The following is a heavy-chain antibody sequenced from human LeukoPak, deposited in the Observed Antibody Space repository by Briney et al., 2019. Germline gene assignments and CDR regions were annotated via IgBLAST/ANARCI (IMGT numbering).Heavy chain of an antibody. D-gene: IGHD6-13*01. Sequence: GGSLRLSCAASGFTFSSYGMHWARQAPGKGLEWVAVIWYDGSNKYYADSVKGRFTISRDNSKNTLYLQMNSLRAEDTAVYYCARGEGQQQTYYYYYYGMDVWGQGTTVTVSS. V-gene: IGHV3-33*01. CDR1: GFTFSSYG. CDR2: IWYDGSNK. CDR3: ARGEGQQQTYYYYYYGMDV. J-gene: IGHJ6*02.